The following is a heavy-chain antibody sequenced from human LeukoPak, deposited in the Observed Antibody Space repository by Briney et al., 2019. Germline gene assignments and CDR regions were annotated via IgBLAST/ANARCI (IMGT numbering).Heavy chain of an antibody. J-gene: IGHJ4*02. CDR3: ARDYDSSGSFDY. CDR1: GFTFSSSA. CDR2: ISSTNNYI. Sequence: GGSLRLSCGASGFTFSSSAMCWVRQAPGKGLEWVSSISSTNNYIYYADSVKGRFTISRDNAKNSLYLQMNSLRAEDTAVYYCARDYDSSGSFDYWGRGTLVTVSS. V-gene: IGHV3-21*01. D-gene: IGHD3-22*01.